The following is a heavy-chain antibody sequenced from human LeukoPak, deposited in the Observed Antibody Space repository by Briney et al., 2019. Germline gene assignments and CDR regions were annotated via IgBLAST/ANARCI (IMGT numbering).Heavy chain of an antibody. CDR1: GYTLTELS. CDR2: FDPEDGET. J-gene: IGHJ4*02. CDR3: ATEVLLWFGESTYFDY. D-gene: IGHD3-10*01. V-gene: IGHV1-24*01. Sequence: GASAKVSCKVSGYTLTELSMHWVRQAPGKGLEWMGGFDPEDGETIYAQKFQGRVTMTEDTSTDTAYMELSSLRSEDTAVYYCATEVLLWFGESTYFDYWGQGTLVTVSS.